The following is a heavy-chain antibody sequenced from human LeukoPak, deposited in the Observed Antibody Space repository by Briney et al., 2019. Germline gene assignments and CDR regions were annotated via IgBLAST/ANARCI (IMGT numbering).Heavy chain of an antibody. CDR2: ISGSGGST. J-gene: IGHJ5*02. Sequence: GGSLRLSCAAYGFTFSSYAMSWVRQAPGKGLEWVSAISGSGGSTYYADSVKGRFTISRDNSKNTLYLQMNSLRAEDTAVYYCASEYSSSWYGWFDPWGQGTLVTVSS. CDR1: GFTFSSYA. V-gene: IGHV3-23*01. D-gene: IGHD6-13*01. CDR3: ASEYSSSWYGWFDP.